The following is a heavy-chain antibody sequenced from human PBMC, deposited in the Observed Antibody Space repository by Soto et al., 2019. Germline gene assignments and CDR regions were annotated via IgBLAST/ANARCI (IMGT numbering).Heavy chain of an antibody. D-gene: IGHD3-10*02. CDR2: INNDGNDI. CDR3: ARDVPHNWVDS. J-gene: IGHJ5*01. V-gene: IGHV3-74*01. CDR1: GATFANYW. Sequence: EVQLVESGGGLVQPGGSLRLSCEASGATFANYWMHWVRQAPGKGLVWVSRINNDGNDITYADSVKGRFTASRDNAKHMVFLQMNSLRVEDTAVCYCARDVPHNWVDSWGQGTLVTVSS.